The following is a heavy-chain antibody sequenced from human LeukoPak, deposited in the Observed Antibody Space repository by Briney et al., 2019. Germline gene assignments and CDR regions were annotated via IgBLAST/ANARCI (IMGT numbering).Heavy chain of an antibody. D-gene: IGHD3-9*01. Sequence: GALRLSCAASGFTFSDYYMNWIRQAPGKGLEWVSSISNSGNTIYYADSVKGRFTISRDDAKNLLYLQVNSLRAEDTAVYYCARDNYDILTGYSNFDYWGQGTLVTVSS. CDR3: ARDNYDILTGYSNFDY. CDR1: GFTFSDYY. J-gene: IGHJ4*02. V-gene: IGHV3-11*01. CDR2: ISNSGNTI.